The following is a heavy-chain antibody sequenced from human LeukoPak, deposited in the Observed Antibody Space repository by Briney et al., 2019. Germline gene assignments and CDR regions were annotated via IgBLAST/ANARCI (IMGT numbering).Heavy chain of an antibody. CDR2: IYYSGST. Sequence: ASETLSLTCTVAGGSISSSSYYWGWIRQPPGKGLEWIGSIYYSGSTYYNPSLKRRVTISVDTSKNQFSLKLSSVTAADTAVYYCASTSPIDAFDIWGQGTMVTVSS. J-gene: IGHJ3*02. CDR1: GGSISSSSYY. V-gene: IGHV4-39*01. CDR3: ASTSPIDAFDI. D-gene: IGHD1-26*01.